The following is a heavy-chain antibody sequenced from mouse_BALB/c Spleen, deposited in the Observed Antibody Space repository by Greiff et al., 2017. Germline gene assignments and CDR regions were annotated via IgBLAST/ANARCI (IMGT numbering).Heavy chain of an antibody. D-gene: IGHD1-1*01. CDR2: IYPYNGGT. CDR1: GYTFTDYN. V-gene: IGHV1S29*02. Sequence: EVKVVESGPELVKPGASVKISCKASGYTFTDYNMHWVKQSHGKSLEWIGYIYPYNGGTGYNQKFKSKATLTVDNSSSTAYMELRSLTSEDSAVYYCARRSSYAMDYWGQGTSVTVSS. J-gene: IGHJ4*01. CDR3: ARRSSYAMDY.